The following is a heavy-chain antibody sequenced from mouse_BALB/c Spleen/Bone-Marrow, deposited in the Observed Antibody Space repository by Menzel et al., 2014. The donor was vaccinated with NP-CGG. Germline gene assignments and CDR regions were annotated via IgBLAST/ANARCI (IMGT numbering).Heavy chain of an antibody. CDR3: ARGSYYGHLDY. CDR2: INPDSRTI. D-gene: IGHD2-1*01. V-gene: IGHV4-1*02. J-gene: IGHJ2*01. Sequence: DVKLQESGGGLVQPGGSLRLSCAASGFDFRRYWMSWVRQAPGKGLQRIGEINPDSRTINYTPSLKDKFIISRDNAKNTLYLQMTKVRSEDTALHYCARGSYYGHLDYWGQGTTLTVSS. CDR1: GFDFRRYW.